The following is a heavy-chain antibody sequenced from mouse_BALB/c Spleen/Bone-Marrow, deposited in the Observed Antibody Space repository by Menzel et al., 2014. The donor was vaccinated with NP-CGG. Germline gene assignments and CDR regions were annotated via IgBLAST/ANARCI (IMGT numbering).Heavy chain of an antibody. V-gene: IGHV1-54*01. CDR2: INPGSGGS. CDR3: ARNANWLFTY. D-gene: IGHD4-1*01. Sequence: QVQLQQSGAEVVRPGTSVKVSCKASGYDFTSYLIEWIKPRPGQGLEWIGVINPGSGGSNYNEKFTGKATLTVDKSSSTAYMQLSSLTSDDSAVYFCARNANWLFTYWGQGTLVTVPA. J-gene: IGHJ3*01. CDR1: GYDFTSYL.